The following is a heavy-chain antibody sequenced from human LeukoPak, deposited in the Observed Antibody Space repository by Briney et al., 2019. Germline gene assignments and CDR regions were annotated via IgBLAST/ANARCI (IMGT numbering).Heavy chain of an antibody. V-gene: IGHV5-51*01. CDR2: IYPGDSDT. D-gene: IGHD5-12*01. Sequence: GESLKISCKGSGYRFTTYWIGWVRQMPGKGLEWMGNIYPGDSDTRYSPSFQGQVTISADKSISTVYLQWSSLKASDTAMYYCARWLPSPSGSDYWGQGTLVTVSS. J-gene: IGHJ4*02. CDR1: GYRFTTYW. CDR3: ARWLPSPSGSDY.